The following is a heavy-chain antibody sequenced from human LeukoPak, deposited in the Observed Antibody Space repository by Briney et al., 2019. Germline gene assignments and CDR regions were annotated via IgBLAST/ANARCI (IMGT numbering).Heavy chain of an antibody. CDR2: IYYSAST. V-gene: IGHV4-4*02. D-gene: IGHD6-13*01. J-gene: IGHJ4*02. Sequence: SETLSLTCAVSGGSISSSNWWSWVRQPPGKGLEWIGYIYYSASTNYNPSLKSRVTISIDTSKNQFSLKLSSVTAADTAVYHCARRMGPYSSSWEFDYWGQGTLVTVSS. CDR1: GGSISSSNW. CDR3: ARRMGPYSSSWEFDY.